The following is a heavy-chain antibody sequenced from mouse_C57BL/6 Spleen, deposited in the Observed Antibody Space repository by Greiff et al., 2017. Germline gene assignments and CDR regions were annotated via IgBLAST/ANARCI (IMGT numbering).Heavy chain of an antibody. CDR1: GFNIKDDY. J-gene: IGHJ4*01. CDR3: TTLREDYAMDY. Sequence: EVKLVESGAELVRPGASVKLSCTASGFNIKDDYMHWVKQRPEQGLEWIGWIDPENGDTEYASKFQGKATITADTSSNTAYLQLSSLTSEDTAVYYCTTLREDYAMDYWGQGTSVTVSS. V-gene: IGHV14-4*01. CDR2: IDPENGDT.